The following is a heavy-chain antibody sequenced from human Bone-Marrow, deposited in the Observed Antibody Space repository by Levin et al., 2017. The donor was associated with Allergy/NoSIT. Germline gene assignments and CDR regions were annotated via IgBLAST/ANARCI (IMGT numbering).Heavy chain of an antibody. CDR3: ARDGPVRYFYESTGYFDN. Sequence: GGSLRLSCAASGFTFTSYWINWLRQAPGKGLEWVANMKQDGTEKYYADSVKGRFTISRDNAKNSPYLQMNSLRAEDTAVSYCARDGPVRYFYESTGYFDNWGPGTLVTVSS. CDR1: GFTFTSYW. CDR2: MKQDGTEK. D-gene: IGHD3-22*01. J-gene: IGHJ4*02. V-gene: IGHV3-7*01.